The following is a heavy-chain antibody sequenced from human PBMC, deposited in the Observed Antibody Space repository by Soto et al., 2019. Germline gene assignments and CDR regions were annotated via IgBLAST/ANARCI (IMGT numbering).Heavy chain of an antibody. V-gene: IGHV4-34*01. CDR2: INHSGST. CDR1: GGSFSGYY. Sequence: QVQLQQWGAGLLKPSGTLSLNCAVYGGSFSGYYWTWIRQSPGKGLEWIGEINHSGSTNYNPSLKSRVTVSVDTSKNQFSLKFNSVTAADTAVYYCARPRTTVTTPLAYWGQGIVVTVSS. J-gene: IGHJ4*02. D-gene: IGHD4-17*01. CDR3: ARPRTTVTTPLAY.